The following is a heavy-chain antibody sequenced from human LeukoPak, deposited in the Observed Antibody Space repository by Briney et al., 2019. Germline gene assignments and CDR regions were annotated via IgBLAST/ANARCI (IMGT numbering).Heavy chain of an antibody. CDR3: ARGFGIAARPPSYYYYYYMDV. J-gene: IGHJ6*03. V-gene: IGHV4-59*01. Sequence: SETLSLTCTVSGGSISSYYWSWIRQPPGKGLEWIGYIYYSGSTNYNPSLKSRVTISVDTSKNQFSLKLSSVTAADTAVYYCARGFGIAARPPSYYYYYYMDVWGKGTTVTVSS. CDR2: IYYSGST. D-gene: IGHD6-6*01. CDR1: GGSISSYY.